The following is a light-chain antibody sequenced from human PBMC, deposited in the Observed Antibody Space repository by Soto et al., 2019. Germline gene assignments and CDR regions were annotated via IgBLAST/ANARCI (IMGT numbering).Light chain of an antibody. CDR3: QKYNGAPWT. CDR2: AAS. V-gene: IGKV1-27*01. Sequence: DIQMTQSPSSLSASVGDRVTITCRASQGISNYLAWYQQKPGKVPKLPIYAASTLQSGVPSRFSGSGSGTDFTLTFSSLQPQDVATYYCQKYNGAPWTFGQGTKVEIE. J-gene: IGKJ1*01. CDR1: QGISNY.